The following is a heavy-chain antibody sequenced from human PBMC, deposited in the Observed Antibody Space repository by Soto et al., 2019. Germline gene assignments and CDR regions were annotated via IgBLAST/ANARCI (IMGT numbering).Heavy chain of an antibody. CDR3: ARLTSRPRSYTWFDP. CDR1: GGSISSSSFF. J-gene: IGHJ5*02. V-gene: IGHV4-39*01. Sequence: PSETLSLTCAVSGGSISSSSFFWGWIRQPPGMGLEWIASVFYTGSAYYDPSLKSRLTISVDTSNSQFSLKLRSVTAADSAVYFCARLTSRPRSYTWFDPWGQGILVTVSS. CDR2: VFYTGSA.